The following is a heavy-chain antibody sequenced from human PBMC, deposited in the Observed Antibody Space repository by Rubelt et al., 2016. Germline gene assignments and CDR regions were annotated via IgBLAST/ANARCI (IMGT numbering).Heavy chain of an antibody. D-gene: IGHD1-26*01. CDR1: GGSISSYY. Sequence: QVQLQESGPGLVRPSETLSLTCTVSGGSISSYYWSWIRQPPGKGLEWIGYIYYSGSTSYNPSLKSRVTISEDTAKNQFSRKVGSGTAADTAVYYWARLTRGLSGSYHFHYWGQGSLVTVSS. CDR2: IYYSGST. J-gene: IGHJ4*02. CDR3: ARLTRGLSGSYHFHY. V-gene: IGHV4-59*08.